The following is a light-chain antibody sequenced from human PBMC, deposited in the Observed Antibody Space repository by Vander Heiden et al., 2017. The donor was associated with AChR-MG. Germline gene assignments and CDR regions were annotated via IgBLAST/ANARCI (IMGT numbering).Light chain of an antibody. Sequence: DSVMPQTPLPLSAHRDQPTYISCKSTESLLHSDSKTYLAWYLQKPGQSPQLLIYEVSSRFSGVPARFSGSGSGTDFTLTISRVEAEDVGVYYCMECQHLTTFGQGTRVEIK. V-gene: IGKV2-29*03. J-gene: IGKJ1*01. CDR1: ESLLHSDSKTY. CDR3: MECQHLTT. CDR2: EVS.